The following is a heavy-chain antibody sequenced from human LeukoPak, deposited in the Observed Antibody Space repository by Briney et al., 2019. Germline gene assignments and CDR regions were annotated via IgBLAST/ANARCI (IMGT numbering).Heavy chain of an antibody. Sequence: SETLSLTCAVYVGSFSGYYWSWIRQPPGKGLKWIGKINHSGSTNYNPSLKSRVTISVDTSKNQFSLKLSSVTAADTAVYYCARGRGDLWSGYYSTFDYWGQGTLVTVSS. V-gene: IGHV4-34*01. J-gene: IGHJ4*02. D-gene: IGHD3-3*01. CDR3: ARGRGDLWSGYYSTFDY. CDR2: INHSGST. CDR1: VGSFSGYY.